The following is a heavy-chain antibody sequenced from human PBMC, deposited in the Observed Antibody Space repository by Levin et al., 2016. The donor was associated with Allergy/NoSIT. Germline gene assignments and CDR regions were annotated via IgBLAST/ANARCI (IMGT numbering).Heavy chain of an antibody. CDR2: ISAYNGNT. Sequence: WVRQAPGQGLEWMGWISAYNGNTNYAQKLQGRVTMTTDTSTSTAYMELRSLRSDDTAVYYCARAPIAAALDYWGQGTLVTVSS. V-gene: IGHV1-18*01. J-gene: IGHJ4*02. D-gene: IGHD6-25*01. CDR3: ARAPIAAALDY.